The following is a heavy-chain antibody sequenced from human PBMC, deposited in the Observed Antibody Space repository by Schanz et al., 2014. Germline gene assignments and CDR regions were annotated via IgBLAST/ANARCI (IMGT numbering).Heavy chain of an antibody. D-gene: IGHD3-10*01. CDR3: AKDLFMGVARGVIISHDAIDI. J-gene: IGHJ3*02. CDR1: GFTFSSYT. CDR2: ISGSGGST. Sequence: EVQLLESGGGLVRPGGSLRLSCAASGFTFSSYTMNWVRQAPGKGLEWVSAISGSGGSTVYSDSVKGRFTISRDNSNNTVFLQMNSLRAEDTAVYYCAKDLFMGVARGVIISHDAIDIWGQGTKVTVSS. V-gene: IGHV3-23*01.